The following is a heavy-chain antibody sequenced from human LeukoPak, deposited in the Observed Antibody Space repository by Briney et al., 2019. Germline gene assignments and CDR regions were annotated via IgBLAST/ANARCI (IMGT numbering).Heavy chain of an antibody. D-gene: IGHD1-1*01. CDR1: GGSIGNYY. CDR3: ARAGTNWSSGCFFDY. V-gene: IGHV4-59*01. Sequence: SETLSLTCTVSGGSIGNYYWSWIRQPPGQGLECLGYIYYSGSTNYSPSLRSRLTMSLDTSKDQFSLKLSSVTAADTAVYYCARAGTNWSSGCFFDYWGQGALVTVSS. J-gene: IGHJ4*02. CDR2: IYYSGST.